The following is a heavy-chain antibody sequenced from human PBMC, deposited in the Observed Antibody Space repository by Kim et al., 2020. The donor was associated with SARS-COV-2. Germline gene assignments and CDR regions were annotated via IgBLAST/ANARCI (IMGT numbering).Heavy chain of an antibody. CDR3: ARHQRYRSGWYVAFYY. Sequence: SETLSLTCTVSGGSLSSSSYYWGWIRQSPGKGLEWIGTAYYSGNTYYNPSLKSRVTISVDTSKNQFSLKLGSVTAADTAVYYCARHQRYRSGWYVAFYY. J-gene: IGHJ6*01. V-gene: IGHV4-39*01. CDR1: GGSLSSSSYY. D-gene: IGHD6-19*01. CDR2: AYYSGNT.